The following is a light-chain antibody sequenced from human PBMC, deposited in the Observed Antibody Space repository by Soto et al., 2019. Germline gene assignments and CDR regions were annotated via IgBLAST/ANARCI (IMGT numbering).Light chain of an antibody. V-gene: IGKV3-20*01. J-gene: IGKJ5*01. Sequence: EIVLAQSPGTLSLSPGERATVSCRSSQSVSSSYLGWYQQKPGQAPRLLIYGASSRATGIPGRFSGSGSGTDFTLTISRLEAEDFAVYYCQQYGSSPWTFGQGTRLEI. CDR2: GAS. CDR3: QQYGSSPWT. CDR1: QSVSSSY.